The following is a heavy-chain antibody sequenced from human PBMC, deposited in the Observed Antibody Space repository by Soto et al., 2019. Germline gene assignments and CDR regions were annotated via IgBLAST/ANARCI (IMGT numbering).Heavy chain of an antibody. D-gene: IGHD6-19*01. Sequence: LRLSCAASGFTVSSIYMSWVRQAPGKGLEWVSVIYSGGSTYYADSVKGRFTISRDNSKNTLYLQMNSLRAEDTAVYYCARDSSGWSDAFDIWGQGTMVTVSS. CDR1: GFTVSSIY. J-gene: IGHJ3*02. CDR3: ARDSSGWSDAFDI. V-gene: IGHV3-53*01. CDR2: IYSGGST.